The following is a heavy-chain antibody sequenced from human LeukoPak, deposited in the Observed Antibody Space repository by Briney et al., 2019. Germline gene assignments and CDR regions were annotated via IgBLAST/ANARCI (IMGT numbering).Heavy chain of an antibody. V-gene: IGHV4-39*01. CDR3: ARLQYGDFYFDY. D-gene: IGHD4-17*01. CDR2: IYYSGST. CDR1: GGSISSSSDY. Sequence: SETLSLTCTVSGGSISSSSDYWGWIRQPAGKGLEWIGSIYYSGSTSYNPSLKSRVTISVDTSKNQFSLRLSPVTAADTAVYYCARLQYGDFYFDYWGQGTLVTVSS. J-gene: IGHJ4*02.